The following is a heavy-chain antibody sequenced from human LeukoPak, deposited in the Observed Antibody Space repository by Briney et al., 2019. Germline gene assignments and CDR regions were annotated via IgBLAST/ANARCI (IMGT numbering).Heavy chain of an antibody. Sequence: SQTLSLTCPVSGGSISSISYYWGWIRQPPGNGLEWIGRIYYSRSTYYNPSLKSRFTISVDTSKNQFSLKVTSVTAADTAVYYCARAPRDRGYCGATSCFEYMDVWGRGTTVTISS. J-gene: IGHJ6*03. CDR3: ARAPRDRGYCGATSCFEYMDV. V-gene: IGHV4-39*07. CDR2: IYYSRST. CDR1: GGSISSISYY. D-gene: IGHD2-2*01.